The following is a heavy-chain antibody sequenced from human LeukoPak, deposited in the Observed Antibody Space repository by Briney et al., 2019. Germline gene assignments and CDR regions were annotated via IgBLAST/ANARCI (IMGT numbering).Heavy chain of an antibody. CDR2: IYSGGST. J-gene: IGHJ4*02. V-gene: IGHV3-53*01. CDR1: GFTVSSNY. D-gene: IGHD4-17*01. Sequence: GGSLRLSCAASGFTVSSNYMSWVRQAPGKGLEWVSVIYSGGSTYYADSVKGRFTISRDNSKNTLYLQMNSLRAEDTAVYYRARAIYDYGDYHYWGQGTLVTVSS. CDR3: ARAIYDYGDYHY.